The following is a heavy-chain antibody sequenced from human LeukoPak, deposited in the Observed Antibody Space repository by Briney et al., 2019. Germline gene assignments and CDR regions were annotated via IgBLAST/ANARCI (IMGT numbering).Heavy chain of an antibody. J-gene: IGHJ4*02. CDR1: GYSFTGYY. Sequence: ASVKVSCKASGYSFTGYYIHWVRQAPGQGLEWMGWINPNSGGTNYAQKFQGRVTMTRNTSISTAYMELSSLRSEDTAVYYCARGGGGYSGYVDFDYWGQGTLVTVSS. CDR3: ARGGGGYSGYVDFDY. D-gene: IGHD5-12*01. V-gene: IGHV1-2*02. CDR2: INPNSGGT.